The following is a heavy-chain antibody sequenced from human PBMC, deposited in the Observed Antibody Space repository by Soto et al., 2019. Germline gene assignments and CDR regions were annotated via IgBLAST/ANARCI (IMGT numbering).Heavy chain of an antibody. J-gene: IGHJ3*02. V-gene: IGHV1-69*12. D-gene: IGHD3-22*01. CDR1: RGTFSSYA. CDR2: VIPIFGTA. CDR3: ARAIMLVVVISYSFGI. Sequence: QVQLVQSGAEVKKPGSSVKVSCKASRGTFSSYAISLVRQAPGQGLEWMGGVIPIFGTANYEQKFQGRVMITADESTSTVYMVRSFLGSDYTAVYYCARAIMLVVVISYSFGIWGRGTMVTVSS.